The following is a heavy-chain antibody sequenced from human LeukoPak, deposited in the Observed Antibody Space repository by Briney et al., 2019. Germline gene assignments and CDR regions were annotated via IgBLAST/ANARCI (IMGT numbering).Heavy chain of an antibody. J-gene: IGHJ5*02. CDR2: ISSSGSTI. CDR3: ARGPQTGLDP. Sequence: GGSVRLSCAASGFTFSSYEMNWVRQAPGKGLEWVSYISSSGSTIYYADSVKGRFTISRDNAKNSLYLQMNSLRAEDTAVYYCARGPQTGLDPWGQGTLVSVSS. CDR1: GFTFSSYE. V-gene: IGHV3-48*03.